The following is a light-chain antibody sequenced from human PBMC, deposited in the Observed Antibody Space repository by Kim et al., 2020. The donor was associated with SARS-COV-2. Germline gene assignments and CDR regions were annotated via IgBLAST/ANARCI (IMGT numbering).Light chain of an antibody. CDR2: DNS. V-gene: IGLV1-40*01. Sequence: QRVTISCTGSSSNIGAGYAVHWYQQLPGTAPQLLIYDNSDRPSGVPDRFSGSKSGTSASLAITGLQAEDEADYYCQSYDSSLRGYVFGTGTKVTV. CDR1: SSNIGAGYA. J-gene: IGLJ1*01. CDR3: QSYDSSLRGYV.